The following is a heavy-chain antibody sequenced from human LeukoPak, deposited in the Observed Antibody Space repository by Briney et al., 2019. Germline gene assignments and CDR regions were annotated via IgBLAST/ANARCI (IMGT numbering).Heavy chain of an antibody. D-gene: IGHD6-13*01. CDR2: ISSSSSTI. CDR3: AREGGYSSSWFIDY. V-gene: IGHV3-48*01. J-gene: IGHJ4*02. Sequence: GGSLRLSCAASGFTFSSYSMNWVRQAPGKGLEWVSYISSSSSTIYYADSVKGRFTISRDNAKNSLYLQMNSLRAEDTAVYYCAREGGYSSSWFIDYWGQGTLVTVSS. CDR1: GFTFSSYS.